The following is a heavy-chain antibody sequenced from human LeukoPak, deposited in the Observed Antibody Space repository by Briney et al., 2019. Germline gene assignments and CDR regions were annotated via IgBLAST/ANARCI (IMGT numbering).Heavy chain of an antibody. Sequence: EASVKVSCKASGYTFTGYYIHWVRQAPGQGLEWMGWISPNSGGTNYAQKFQGRVTMTRDTSIRTAYMELSRLRSDVTAMYYCARYYIEGRCFDYWGQGTLVTVSS. CDR2: ISPNSGGT. CDR1: GYTFTGYY. J-gene: IGHJ4*02. D-gene: IGHD3-10*01. CDR3: ARYYIEGRCFDY. V-gene: IGHV1-2*02.